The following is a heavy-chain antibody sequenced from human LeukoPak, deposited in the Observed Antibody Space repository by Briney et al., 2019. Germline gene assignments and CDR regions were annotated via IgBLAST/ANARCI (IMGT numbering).Heavy chain of an antibody. CDR2: IYHSGST. CDR3: ARDRIAARQGYFDY. D-gene: IGHD6-6*01. J-gene: IGHJ4*02. V-gene: IGHV4-38-2*02. Sequence: SETLSLTCAVSGYSISSGYYWGWIRQPPGKGLEWIGSIYHSGSTYYSPSLKSRVTISVDTSKNQFSLKLSSVTAADTAVYYCARDRIAARQGYFDYWGQGTLVTVSS. CDR1: GYSISSGYY.